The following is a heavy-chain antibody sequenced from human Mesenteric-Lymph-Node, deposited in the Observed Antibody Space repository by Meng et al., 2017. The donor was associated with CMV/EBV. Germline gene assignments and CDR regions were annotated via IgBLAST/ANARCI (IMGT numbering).Heavy chain of an antibody. J-gene: IGHJ6*02. CDR1: GGSISSSSYY. CDR3: ARDLYYYYEMDV. CDR2: IYYSGST. V-gene: IGHV4-39*07. Sequence: SETLSLTCTVSGGSISSSSYYWGWIRQPPGKGLEWIGSIYYSGSTYYNPSLKSRVTISVDTSKNQFSLKVSSVTAADTAVYYCARDLYYYYEMDVWGQGTTVTVSS.